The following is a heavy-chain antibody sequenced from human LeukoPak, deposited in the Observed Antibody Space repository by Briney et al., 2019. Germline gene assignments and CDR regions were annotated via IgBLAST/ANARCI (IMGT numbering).Heavy chain of an antibody. CDR1: GYTFTGYC. D-gene: IGHD3-22*01. CDR3: ARGERITMIVVVMDY. Sequence: ASVKVSCKASGYTFTGYCMHWVRQAPGQGLEWMGWINPNSGGTNYAQKFQGRVTMTRDTSISTAYMELSRLRSDDTAVYYCARGERITMIVVVMDYWGQGTLVTVSS. J-gene: IGHJ4*02. CDR2: INPNSGGT. V-gene: IGHV1-2*02.